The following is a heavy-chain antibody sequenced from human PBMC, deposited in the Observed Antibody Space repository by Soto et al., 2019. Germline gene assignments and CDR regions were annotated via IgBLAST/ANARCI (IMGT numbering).Heavy chain of an antibody. CDR1: GGSFSGYY. D-gene: IGHD6-13*01. CDR2: INHSGST. J-gene: IGHJ4*02. Sequence: QVQLQQWGAGLLKPSETLSLTCAVYGGSFSGYYWSWIRQPPGKGLEWIGEINHSGSTNHNPSLKSRVTISVDTSKNQFSLKLSSVTAADTAVYYCAVAAAGRSYYFDYWGQGTLVTVSS. CDR3: AVAAAGRSYYFDY. V-gene: IGHV4-34*01.